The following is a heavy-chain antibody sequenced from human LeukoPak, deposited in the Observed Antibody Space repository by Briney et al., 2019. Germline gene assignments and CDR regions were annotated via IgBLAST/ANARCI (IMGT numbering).Heavy chain of an antibody. CDR2: MSFDGTHI. D-gene: IGHD3-10*01. Sequence: GGSLRLSCAASGFTFSSYAMHWVRQAPGKGLEWVAVMSFDGTHIYYADSVKGRFTISRDNAKNSLYLQMNNLRAEDTAVYYCARDLDGSGKALDYWGQGTLVTVSS. V-gene: IGHV3-30*14. J-gene: IGHJ4*02. CDR3: ARDLDGSGKALDY. CDR1: GFTFSSYA.